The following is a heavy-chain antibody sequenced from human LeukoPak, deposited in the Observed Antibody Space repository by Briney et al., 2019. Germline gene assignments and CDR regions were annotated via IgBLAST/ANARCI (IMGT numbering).Heavy chain of an antibody. CDR1: GGSFSGYY. V-gene: IGHV4-34*01. CDR3: AREYGDYSFDY. J-gene: IGHJ4*02. D-gene: IGHD4-17*01. Sequence: SETLSLTCAVYGGSFSGYYWSWIRQPPGKGLEWIGEINHSGSTNHNPSLKSRVTISVDTSKNHSSLKLNSVTAADTAVYYCAREYGDYSFDYWGQGTLVTVSS. CDR2: INHSGST.